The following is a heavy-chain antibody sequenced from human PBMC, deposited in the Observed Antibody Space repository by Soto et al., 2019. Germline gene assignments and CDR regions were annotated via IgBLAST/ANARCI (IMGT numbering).Heavy chain of an antibody. CDR1: GSAFPTYG. Sequence: QVHLVQSGAGGKKPGASVKVSCQGSGSAFPTYGIIWVRKAPGQGLRWMGWTSAHNGNTNYAKKLKGRVTVTRDTSTSTAYMEMRRLRYADTAVYYCARGRYGDYWGQGALVTVSS. CDR2: TSAHNGNT. J-gene: IGHJ4*02. V-gene: IGHV1-18*01. D-gene: IGHD1-1*01. CDR3: ARGRYGDY.